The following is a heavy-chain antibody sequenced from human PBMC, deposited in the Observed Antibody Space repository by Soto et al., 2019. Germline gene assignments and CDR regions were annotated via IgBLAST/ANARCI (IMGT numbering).Heavy chain of an antibody. CDR3: ARQWVDP. CDR2: IDPGDSRT. V-gene: IGHV5-10-1*01. CDR1: GYSFPTYW. Sequence: PGESLKISCLCSGYSFPTYWINWVRQMPGKGLEWMGRIDPGDSRTDYSPSFQGHVTISADKSISTAYLQWSSLKASDTAIYYCARQWVDPWGQGTLVTVSS. J-gene: IGHJ5*02.